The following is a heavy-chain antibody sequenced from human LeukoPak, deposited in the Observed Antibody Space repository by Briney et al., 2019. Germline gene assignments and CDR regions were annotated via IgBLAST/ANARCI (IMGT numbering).Heavy chain of an antibody. J-gene: IGHJ3*02. V-gene: IGHV5-51*01. Sequence: PGESLKISCKGSGYSFTTYWIGWGRQMPGKGLEWMGIIYPDNSDTRYSPSFQGQVTISADKSISTAYLQWSSLKASDTAMYYCARRCSGGGCYSVSAFDIWGQGTMVTVSS. CDR2: IYPDNSDT. D-gene: IGHD2-15*01. CDR1: GYSFTTYW. CDR3: ARRCSGGGCYSVSAFDI.